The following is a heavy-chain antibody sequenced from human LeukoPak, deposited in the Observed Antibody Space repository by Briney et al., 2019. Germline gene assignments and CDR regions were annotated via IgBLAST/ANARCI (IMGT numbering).Heavy chain of an antibody. CDR1: GGSFSGYY. CDR2: INHRGST. D-gene: IGHD3-10*01. Sequence: SETLSLTCAVCGGSFSGYYWSWLRQPPGKGLEWIGEINHRGSTNHNPSLKSRVTISVDTSEKQFSLKLSSVTAADTAVYYCARGWAYYYGSGSPPYYFDYWGERTLVTVSS. CDR3: ARGWAYYYGSGSPPYYFDY. V-gene: IGHV4-34*01. J-gene: IGHJ4*02.